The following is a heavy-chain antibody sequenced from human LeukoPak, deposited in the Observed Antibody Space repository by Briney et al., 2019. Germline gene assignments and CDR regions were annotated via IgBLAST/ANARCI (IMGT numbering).Heavy chain of an antibody. V-gene: IGHV3-30-3*01. J-gene: IGHJ4*02. Sequence: GGSLRLSCAASGFTFSSYAMHWVRQAPGKGLEWVAVISYDGSNKYYADSVKGRFTISRDNSKNTLYLQMNSLRAEDTAVYYCARGVDGYNLDYWGQGTLVTVSS. CDR3: ARGVDGYNLDY. D-gene: IGHD5-24*01. CDR2: ISYDGSNK. CDR1: GFTFSSYA.